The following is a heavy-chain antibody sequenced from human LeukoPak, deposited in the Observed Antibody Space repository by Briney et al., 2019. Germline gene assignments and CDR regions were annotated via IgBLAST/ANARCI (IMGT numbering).Heavy chain of an antibody. V-gene: IGHV4-31*03. Sequence: TSETLSLTCTVSGGSISSGGYYWSWIRQHPGKGLEWIGYIYYSGSTYYNPSLKSRVTISVDTSKNQFSLKLSSVTAADTAVYYCARVRRIQLSPERGYYFDYWGQGTLVTVSS. CDR3: ARVRRIQLSPERGYYFDY. CDR1: GGSISSGGYY. CDR2: IYYSGST. J-gene: IGHJ4*02. D-gene: IGHD5-18*01.